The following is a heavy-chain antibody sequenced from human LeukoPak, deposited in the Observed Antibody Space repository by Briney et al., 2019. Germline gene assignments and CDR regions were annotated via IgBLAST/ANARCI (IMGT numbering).Heavy chain of an antibody. CDR1: GGSISSSNW. Sequence: PSGTLSLTCAASGGSISSSNWWSWVRQPPGQGLEWIGEISYSGSTHYSPSLKSRVTISVDTSKNQFSLKLSSVTAADTAVYYCARLSLRGNWFDPWGQGTLVTVSS. CDR2: ISYSGST. J-gene: IGHJ5*02. V-gene: IGHV4-4*02. CDR3: ARLSLRGNWFDP. D-gene: IGHD3-10*01.